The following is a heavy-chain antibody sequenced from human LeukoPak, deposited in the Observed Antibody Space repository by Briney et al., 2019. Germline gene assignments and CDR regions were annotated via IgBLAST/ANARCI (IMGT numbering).Heavy chain of an antibody. Sequence: ASVKVSCKASGYTFTSYDIIWVRQATGQGLEWMGWMNPNSGNTGYAQKFQGRVTMTRNTSISTAYMELSSLRSEDTAVYYCARWEWLVHDVSYYYYGMDVWGQGTTVTVSS. CDR1: GYTFTSYD. CDR2: MNPNSGNT. CDR3: ARWEWLVHDVSYYYYGMDV. J-gene: IGHJ6*02. D-gene: IGHD6-19*01. V-gene: IGHV1-8*01.